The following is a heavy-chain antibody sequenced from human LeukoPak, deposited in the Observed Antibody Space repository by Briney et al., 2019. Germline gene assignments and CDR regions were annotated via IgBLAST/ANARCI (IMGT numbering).Heavy chain of an antibody. CDR1: GFTFSSYG. Sequence: GGSLRLSCAASGFTFSSYGMHWVRQAPGKGLEWVAFIRYDGSNKYYADSVKGRFTISRDNSKNTLYLQMNSLRAEDTPVYYCAKRGYSYGHPPYYYYYMDVWGKGTTVTVSS. D-gene: IGHD5-18*01. V-gene: IGHV3-30*02. J-gene: IGHJ6*03. CDR2: IRYDGSNK. CDR3: AKRGYSYGHPPYYYYYMDV.